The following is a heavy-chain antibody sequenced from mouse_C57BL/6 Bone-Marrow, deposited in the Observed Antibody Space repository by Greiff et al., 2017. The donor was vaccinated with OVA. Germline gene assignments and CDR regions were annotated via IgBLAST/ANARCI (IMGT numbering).Heavy chain of an antibody. V-gene: IGHV1-69*01. CDR2: IDPSDSYT. CDR3: ARESANWDWYFDV. Sequence: VQLQQSGAELVMPGASVKLSCKASGYTFTSYWMHWVKQRPGQGLEWIGEIDPSDSYTIYNQKFKGKSTLTVDKSSSTAYMQLSSLTSEDSAVYYCARESANWDWYFDVWGTGTTVTVSS. J-gene: IGHJ1*03. D-gene: IGHD4-1*01. CDR1: GYTFTSYW.